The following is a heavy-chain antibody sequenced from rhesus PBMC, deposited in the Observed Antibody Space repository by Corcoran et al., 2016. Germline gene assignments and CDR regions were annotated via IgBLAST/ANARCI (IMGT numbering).Heavy chain of an antibody. CDR1: GGSISRNY. Sequence: QVQLQESGPGLVKPSETLSLPCAVSGGSISRNYWSRIRQPPGKGLEWIGRISGSGGSPDYNPFLKSRVTISTDTSKNQFSLKLSSVTAADTAVYYCARAHSWNYRGLDSWGQGVVVTVSS. CDR3: ARAHSWNYRGLDS. D-gene: IGHD1-1-1*01. J-gene: IGHJ6*01. V-gene: IGHV4-173*01. CDR2: ISGSGGSP.